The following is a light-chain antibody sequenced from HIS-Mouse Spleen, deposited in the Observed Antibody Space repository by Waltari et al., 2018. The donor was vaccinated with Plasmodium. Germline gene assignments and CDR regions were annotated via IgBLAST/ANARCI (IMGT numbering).Light chain of an antibody. Sequence: DIQMTQSPSTLSASVGDRVTITCRASQSISSRLAWYQQKPGKATKLLIYKASSLESGVPSRFSGRGSGTEFTLTISSLQPDDFATYYCQQYNSYSWTFGQGTKVEIK. CDR1: QSISSR. CDR2: KAS. J-gene: IGKJ1*01. CDR3: QQYNSYSWT. V-gene: IGKV1-5*03.